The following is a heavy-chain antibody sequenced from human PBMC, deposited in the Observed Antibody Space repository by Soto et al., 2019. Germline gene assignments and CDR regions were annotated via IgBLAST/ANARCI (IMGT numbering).Heavy chain of an antibody. Sequence: QVQVVESGGGVVQPGRSLRLSCAASGFSFSNFGMHWVRQAPGKGLEWVAVIWHDGKNKYYADYAEGRFTISRDNSRNTLYLQMNSLRAEDTAVYYCARDPGQDEAMDYWGQGTLVTVSS. V-gene: IGHV3-33*02. J-gene: IGHJ4*02. CDR1: GFSFSNFG. CDR2: IWHDGKNK. CDR3: ARDPGQDEAMDY.